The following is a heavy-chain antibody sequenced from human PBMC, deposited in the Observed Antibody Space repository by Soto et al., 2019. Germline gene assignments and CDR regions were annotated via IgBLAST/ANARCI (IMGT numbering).Heavy chain of an antibody. CDR2: IFYSGST. V-gene: IGHV4-39*01. D-gene: IGHD3-16*02. CDR1: GGSISSSSYY. Sequence: SETLSLTCTVSGGSISSSSYYWGWIRQPPGKGLEWIGTIFYSGSTYYNPSLKSRVTISVDTSKNQFSLKLSSVTAADTAVYYCTRVSLNDYIWKSYRYYFHYWGQGTLVT. CDR3: TRVSLNDYIWKSYRYYFHY. J-gene: IGHJ4*02.